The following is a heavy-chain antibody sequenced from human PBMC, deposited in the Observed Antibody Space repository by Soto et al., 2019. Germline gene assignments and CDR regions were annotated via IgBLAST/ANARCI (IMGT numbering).Heavy chain of an antibody. D-gene: IGHD1-20*01. V-gene: IGHV3-11*01. Sequence: GGSLRLSCAASGFTFRDYYITWIRQAPWKGLEWLSYISSSGITIYYADSVKGRFTISRDNAKNSLFLQMNSLRAEDTAVYYCARLVTATRNYYYGMDVWGQGTKV. CDR1: GFTFRDYY. J-gene: IGHJ6*02. CDR3: ARLVTATRNYYYGMDV. CDR2: ISSSGITI.